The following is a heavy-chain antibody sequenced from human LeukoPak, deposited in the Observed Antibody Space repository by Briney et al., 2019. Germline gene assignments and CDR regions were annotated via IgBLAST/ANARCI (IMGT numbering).Heavy chain of an antibody. D-gene: IGHD5-24*01. CDR2: ISYDGSDK. J-gene: IGHJ4*02. CDR1: GFTFSSYG. CDR3: ARPRDGYTRGAFDY. Sequence: GRRLRLSCAASGFTFSSYGMHWVRQAPGKGLGWVAVISYDGSDKYYADPVKGRFTISRDHSKSTLYVQMNSLRAEDTAVYYCARPRDGYTRGAFDYWGQGTLVTVSS. V-gene: IGHV3-30*19.